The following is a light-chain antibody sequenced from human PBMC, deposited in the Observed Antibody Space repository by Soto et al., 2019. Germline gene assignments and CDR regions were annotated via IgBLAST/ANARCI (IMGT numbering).Light chain of an antibody. CDR1: SSDVGGYNY. J-gene: IGLJ1*01. CDR2: EVS. Sequence: QSVLTQPASVSGSPGQSITISCTGTSSDVGGYNYVSWYQQHPGKAPKLMIYEVSNRPSGVSNRFSGSKSGNTASLTISGLQAEDEGDYYCCSYAGTLSYVFGTGTKVTVL. V-gene: IGLV2-14*01. CDR3: CSYAGTLSYV.